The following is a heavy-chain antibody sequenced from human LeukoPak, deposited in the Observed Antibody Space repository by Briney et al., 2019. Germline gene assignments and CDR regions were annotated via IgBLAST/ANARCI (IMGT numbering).Heavy chain of an antibody. Sequence: SETLSLTCTVSGGSISSYYWSWIRQPAGKGLEWIGRIYTSGSTNYNPSLKSRVTMSVDTSKNQFSLELSSVTAADTAVYYCARVSSGSYYNYYYYYMDVWGKGTTVTVSS. CDR1: GGSISSYY. D-gene: IGHD1-26*01. V-gene: IGHV4-4*07. CDR2: IYTSGST. CDR3: ARVSSGSYYNYYYYYMDV. J-gene: IGHJ6*03.